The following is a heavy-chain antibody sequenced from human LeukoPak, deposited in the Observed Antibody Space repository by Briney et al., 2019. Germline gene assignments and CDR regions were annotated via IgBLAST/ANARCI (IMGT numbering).Heavy chain of an antibody. CDR1: GGSISSYY. CDR2: IYYSGST. Sequence: SETLSLTCTVSGGSISSYYWSWIRQPPGKGLEWIGYIYYSGSTNYNPSLKSRVTISLDASKNQFSLKLSSVTAADTAVYYCARLRTYYDILTGYDLRYYFGYWGQGTLVTVSS. V-gene: IGHV4-59*01. CDR3: ARLRTYYDILTGYDLRYYFGY. D-gene: IGHD3-9*01. J-gene: IGHJ4*02.